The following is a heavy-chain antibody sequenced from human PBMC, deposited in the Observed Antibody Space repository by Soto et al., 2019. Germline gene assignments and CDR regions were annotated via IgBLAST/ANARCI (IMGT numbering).Heavy chain of an antibody. V-gene: IGHV4-34*02. CDR3: ARHGGYYFDY. CDR2: TLPGGNT. J-gene: IGHJ4*02. CDR1: GGSFSDYY. D-gene: IGHD3-16*01. Sequence: QVQLQQWGAGLLKPSQTLSLTCAVYGGSFSDYYWSWIRQPPGEGLEWIGETLPGGNTIYNPSLESRVTFTEDSSKNQFSLTLNSVTAADTAVYYCARHGGYYFDYWGQGTLVTVSS.